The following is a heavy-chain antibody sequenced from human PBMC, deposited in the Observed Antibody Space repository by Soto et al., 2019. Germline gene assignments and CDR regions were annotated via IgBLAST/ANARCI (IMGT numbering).Heavy chain of an antibody. V-gene: IGHV4-38-2*01. CDR3: GQQLFRIENWFDP. D-gene: IGHD6-13*01. CDR1: GYAISSGFY. J-gene: IGHJ5*02. CDR2: IYHSGST. Sequence: LSLTCDVSGYAISSGFYWAWIRQPPGKRLEWIGNIYHSGSTYYNPSLKSRVTISVDTSKNQFSLKLSSVTAADTAVYYCGQQLFRIENWFDPWGQGTLVTVSS.